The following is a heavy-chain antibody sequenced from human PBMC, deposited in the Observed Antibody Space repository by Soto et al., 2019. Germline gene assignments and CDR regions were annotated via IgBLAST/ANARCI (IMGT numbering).Heavy chain of an antibody. J-gene: IGHJ4*02. CDR1: GYTFTGYY. Sequence: GASVKVSSKASGYTFTGYYMHWVRQAPGQGLEWMGWINPNSGGTNYAQKFQGWVTMTRDTSISTAYMELSRLRSDDTAVYYCATNGDSSGWYYFDYWGQGTLVTVSS. D-gene: IGHD6-19*01. V-gene: IGHV1-2*04. CDR3: ATNGDSSGWYYFDY. CDR2: INPNSGGT.